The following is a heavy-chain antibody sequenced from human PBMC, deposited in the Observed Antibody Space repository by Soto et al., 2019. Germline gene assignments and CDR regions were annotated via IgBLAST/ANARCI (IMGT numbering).Heavy chain of an antibody. CDR2: IYYSGST. CDR3: AGASTDYDSSGYYSY. CDR1: GGSVSSGSYY. D-gene: IGHD3-22*01. Sequence: SETLSLTCTVSGGSVSSGSYYWSWIRQPPGKGLEWIGYIYYSGSTNYNPSLKSRVTISVDTSKNQFSLKLSSVTAADTAVYYCAGASTDYDSSGYYSYWGQGTLVTVSS. J-gene: IGHJ4*02. V-gene: IGHV4-61*01.